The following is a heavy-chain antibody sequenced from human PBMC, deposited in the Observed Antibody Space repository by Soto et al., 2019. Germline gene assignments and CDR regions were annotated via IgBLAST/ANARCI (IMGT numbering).Heavy chain of an antibody. Sequence: PGGSLRLSCAASGFTFTRYSMNWVRQAPGKGLEWVSFISSTTNYIYYGDSMKGRFTISRDNAKNSLYLEMNSLRAEDTAVYYCARESEDLTSNFDYWGQGTLVTVYS. V-gene: IGHV3-21*06. CDR2: ISSTTNYI. CDR3: ARESEDLTSNFDY. CDR1: GFTFTRYS. J-gene: IGHJ4*02.